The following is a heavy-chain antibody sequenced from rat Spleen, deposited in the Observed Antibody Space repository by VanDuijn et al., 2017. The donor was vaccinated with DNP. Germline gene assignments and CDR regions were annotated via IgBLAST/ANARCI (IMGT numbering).Heavy chain of an antibody. CDR2: ISYDGSRT. Sequence: EVQLVESGGGLVQPGRSLKLSCAASGFTFSDYAMAWVRQAPKKGLEWVATISYDGSRTYYRDSVKGRFTISRDNAKSTLYLQMDSLRSEDTATYYCARHNSGWGQGVMVTVSS. D-gene: IGHD4-3*01. CDR3: ARHNSG. J-gene: IGHJ2*01. CDR1: GFTFSDYA. V-gene: IGHV5-17*01.